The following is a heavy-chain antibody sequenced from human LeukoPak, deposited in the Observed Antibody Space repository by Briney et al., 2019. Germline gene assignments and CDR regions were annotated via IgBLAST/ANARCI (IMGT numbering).Heavy chain of an antibody. CDR1: GGTFSSYA. J-gene: IGHJ4*02. V-gene: IGHV1-69*05. CDR3: ARAESRSSSWYYFDY. Sequence: SVKVSCKASGGTFSSYAISWVRQAPGQGLEWMGGIIPIFGTANYAQKFQGRVTITTDESTSTAYMELSSLRSEDTAVYYCARAESRSSSWYYFDYWGQGTLVTVSS. CDR2: IIPIFGTA. D-gene: IGHD6-13*01.